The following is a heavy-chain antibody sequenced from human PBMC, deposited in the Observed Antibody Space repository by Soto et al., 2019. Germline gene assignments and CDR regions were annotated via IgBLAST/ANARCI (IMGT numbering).Heavy chain of an antibody. J-gene: IGHJ4*02. V-gene: IGHV1-18*01. CDR2: ISAYNGNT. CDR1: GYTFTSYG. D-gene: IGHD5-12*01. Sequence: QVQLVQSGAEVKKPGASVKVSCKASGYTFTSYGISWVRQAPGQGLEWMGWISAYNGNTHYAQKLQGRVTMPTDTSASTASMELRSLSSEATAVYFWARDNGYASDYWGPGTLVSVSS. CDR3: ARDNGYASDY.